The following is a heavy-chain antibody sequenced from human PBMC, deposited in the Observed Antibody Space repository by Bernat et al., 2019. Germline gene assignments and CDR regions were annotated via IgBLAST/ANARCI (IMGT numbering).Heavy chain of an antibody. CDR1: GFTFSDYY. V-gene: IGHV3-11*05. Sequence: QVQLVESGGGLVKPVGSLRLSCAASGFTFSDYYMSWIRQAPGKGLEWVSYISSSSSYTNYADSVKGRFTISRDNAKKSLYLQMNSLRAEDTAVYYCARDVRDSSSWVYWFDPWGQGTLVTVSS. CDR3: ARDVRDSSSWVYWFDP. D-gene: IGHD6-13*01. J-gene: IGHJ5*02. CDR2: ISSSSSYT.